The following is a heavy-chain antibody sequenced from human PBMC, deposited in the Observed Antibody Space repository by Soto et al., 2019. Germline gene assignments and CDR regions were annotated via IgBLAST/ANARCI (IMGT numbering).Heavy chain of an antibody. CDR1: GYTFTGYY. CDR3: ARDLGIAVPTWGWFDP. J-gene: IGHJ5*02. CDR2: INPNSGGT. Sequence: QVQLVQSGAEVKKPGASVKVSCKASGYTFTGYYMHWVRQAPGQGLEWMGWINPNSGGTNYAQKFQGWVTMTRDTSISTAYKELSRLRSDDTAVYYCARDLGIAVPTWGWFDPWGQGTLVTVSS. V-gene: IGHV1-2*04. D-gene: IGHD6-19*01.